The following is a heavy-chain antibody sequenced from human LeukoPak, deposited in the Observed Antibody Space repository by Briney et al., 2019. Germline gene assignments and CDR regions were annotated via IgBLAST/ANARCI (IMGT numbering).Heavy chain of an antibody. V-gene: IGHV4-34*01. D-gene: IGHD3-10*01. CDR3: ARDCYGSGRAFDY. J-gene: IGHJ4*02. Sequence: SSETLSLTCAVYGGSFSGYYWSWIRQPPGKGLEWIGEINHSGSTNYNPSLKSRVTISVDTSKNQFSLKLSSVTAADTAVYYCARDCYGSGRAFDYWGQGTLVTVSS. CDR1: GGSFSGYY. CDR2: INHSGST.